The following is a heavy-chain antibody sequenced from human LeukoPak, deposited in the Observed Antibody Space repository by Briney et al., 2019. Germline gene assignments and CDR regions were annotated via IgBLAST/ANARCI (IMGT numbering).Heavy chain of an antibody. CDR3: ARVRGSSGYYYALGY. J-gene: IGHJ4*02. Sequence: GGSLRLSCAASGFTFSSYWMSWVRQAPGKGLEWVANIKQDGSEKYYVDSVKGRFTISRDNAKNSLYLQMNSLRAEDTAVYYCARVRGSSGYYYALGYWGQGTLVTVSS. D-gene: IGHD3-22*01. V-gene: IGHV3-7*01. CDR1: GFTFSSYW. CDR2: IKQDGSEK.